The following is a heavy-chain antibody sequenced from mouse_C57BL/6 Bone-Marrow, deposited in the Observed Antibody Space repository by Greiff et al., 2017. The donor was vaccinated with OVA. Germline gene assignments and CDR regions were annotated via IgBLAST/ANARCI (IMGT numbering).Heavy chain of an antibody. CDR3: ARDAYDGYFYFDY. CDR1: GFTFSDFY. CDR2: SRNKATDYTT. D-gene: IGHD2-3*01. V-gene: IGHV7-1*01. J-gene: IGHJ2*01. Sequence: EVKLMESGGGLVQSGRSLRLSCATSGFTFSDFYMEWVRQAPGKGLEWIAASRNKATDYTTEYSASVKGRFIVSRDTSQSILYLQMNALRAEDTAIYYCARDAYDGYFYFDYWGQGTTLTVSS.